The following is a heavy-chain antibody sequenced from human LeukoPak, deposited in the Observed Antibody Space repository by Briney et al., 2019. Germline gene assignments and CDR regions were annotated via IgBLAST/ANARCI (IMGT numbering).Heavy chain of an antibody. CDR1: GFTFSSYG. J-gene: IGHJ4*02. CDR2: ISYDGSNK. V-gene: IGHV3-30*03. D-gene: IGHD6-19*01. CDR3: ARGFLGYSSGWYLRPYYFDY. Sequence: GGSLRLSCAASGFTFSSYGMHWVRQAPGKGLEWVAVISYDGSNKYYADSVKGRFTISRDNSKNTLYLQMNSLRAEDTAVYYCARGFLGYSSGWYLRPYYFDYWGQGTLVTVSS.